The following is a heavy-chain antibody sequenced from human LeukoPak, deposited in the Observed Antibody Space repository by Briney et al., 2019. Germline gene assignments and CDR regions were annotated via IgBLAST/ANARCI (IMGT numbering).Heavy chain of an antibody. CDR2: ISSSGNYI. D-gene: IGHD6-19*01. J-gene: IGHJ4*02. Sequence: PGGSLRLSCAASGFTFSSYTMNWVRQAPGEGLEWVSSISSSGNYIYQADSLKGRFTISRDNAKNSLYMQMNSLRAEDRAVYYCARGGAGYYFDHWGQGTLVTASS. CDR3: ARGGAGYYFDH. CDR1: GFTFSSYT. V-gene: IGHV3-21*01.